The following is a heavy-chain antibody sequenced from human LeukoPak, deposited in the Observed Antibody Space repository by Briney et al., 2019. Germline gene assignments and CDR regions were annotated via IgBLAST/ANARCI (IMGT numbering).Heavy chain of an antibody. CDR1: GGSISSYY. CDR3: AIRPGIAVAGNYYFDY. Sequence: ASETLSLTCTVSGGSISSYYWSWIRQPPGKGLEWIGYIYYSGSTNYNPSLKSRVTISVDTSKNQFSLKLSSVTAADTAVYYCAIRPGIAVAGNYYFDYWGQGTLVTVSS. V-gene: IGHV4-59*08. CDR2: IYYSGST. J-gene: IGHJ4*02. D-gene: IGHD6-19*01.